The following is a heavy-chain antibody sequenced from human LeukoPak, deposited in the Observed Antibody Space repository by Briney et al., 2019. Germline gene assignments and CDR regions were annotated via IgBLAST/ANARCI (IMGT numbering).Heavy chain of an antibody. CDR3: ARNSLGDAFDI. J-gene: IGHJ3*02. CDR2: ISSSSSTI. D-gene: IGHD3-16*01. Sequence: PGGSLRLSCAASGFTFSSYSMNWVRQAPGKGLEWVSYISSSSSTIYYADSVKGRFTISRDNAKNSLYLQMNSLRAEDTAVYYCARNSLGDAFDIWGQGTMVTVSS. CDR1: GFTFSSYS. V-gene: IGHV3-48*01.